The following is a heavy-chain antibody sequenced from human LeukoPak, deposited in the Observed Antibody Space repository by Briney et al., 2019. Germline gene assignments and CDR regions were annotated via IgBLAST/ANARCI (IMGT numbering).Heavy chain of an antibody. D-gene: IGHD6-13*01. J-gene: IGHJ6*02. V-gene: IGHV4-59*01. CDR3: AREPRSSPRGYYGMDV. Sequence: PSETLSLTCTVSGGSISSYYWSWIRQPPGKGLEWIGYIYYCGSTNYNPSLKSRVTISVDTSKNQFSLKLSSVTAADTAVYYCAREPRSSPRGYYGMDVWGQGTTVTVSS. CDR1: GGSISSYY. CDR2: IYYCGST.